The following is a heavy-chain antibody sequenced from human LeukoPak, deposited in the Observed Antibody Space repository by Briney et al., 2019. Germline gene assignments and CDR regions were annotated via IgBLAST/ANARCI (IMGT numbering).Heavy chain of an antibody. V-gene: IGHV3-23*01. CDR3: AKVYGSGSYNSFDY. CDR1: GFTFSSYA. Sequence: GGSLRLSCAASGFTFSSYAMSWVRQAPGKGLEWVSFISGSGGSTYYADSVKGRFIVSRDSSKNALYLQMNSLRAEDTAVYYCAKVYGSGSYNSFDYWGQGTLVTVSS. CDR2: ISGSGGST. D-gene: IGHD3-10*01. J-gene: IGHJ4*02.